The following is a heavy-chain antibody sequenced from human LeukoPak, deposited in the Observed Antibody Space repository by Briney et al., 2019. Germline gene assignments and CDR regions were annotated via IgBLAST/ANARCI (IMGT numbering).Heavy chain of an antibody. CDR2: IWYDGSKT. CDR1: GFTFSNYG. CDR3: ARDPSRTLDY. J-gene: IGHJ4*02. Sequence: PGRSLRLSCAPSGFTFSNYGIHWVRQAPGKGLEWVAVIWYDGSKTYYADSVKGRFTISRDSSKNTVSLQMNSLRAEDTAVYYCARDPSRTLDYWGQGTLVTVSS. D-gene: IGHD1-14*01. V-gene: IGHV3-33*01.